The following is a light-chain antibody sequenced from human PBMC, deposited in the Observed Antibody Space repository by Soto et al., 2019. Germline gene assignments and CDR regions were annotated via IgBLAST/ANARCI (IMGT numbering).Light chain of an antibody. CDR2: EAT. CDR3: CSYAGSSTPYV. Sequence: QSALTQPASVSGSPGQSITISCTGTSGDDGSYHLVSWYQQHPGKAPQLMIYEATKRPSGVSNRFSGSKSANTASLTISGLQAEDEADYYCCSYAGSSTPYVFGTGTKVTVL. V-gene: IGLV2-23*01. CDR1: SGDDGSYHL. J-gene: IGLJ1*01.